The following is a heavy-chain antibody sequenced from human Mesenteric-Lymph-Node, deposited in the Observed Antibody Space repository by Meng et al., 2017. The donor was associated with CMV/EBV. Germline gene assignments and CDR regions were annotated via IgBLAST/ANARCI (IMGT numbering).Heavy chain of an antibody. CDR2: ISAYNGNT. V-gene: IGHV1-18*01. D-gene: IGHD3/OR15-3a*01. Sequence: ASVKVSCKASGYTFTSYGISWVRQAPGQGLEWMGWISAYNGNTNYAQKLQGRVTMTRDTSISTVYMELSRLRSDDTAVYYCARAGLGDYFDYWGQGTLVTVSS. CDR3: ARAGLGDYFDY. CDR1: GYTFTSYG. J-gene: IGHJ4*02.